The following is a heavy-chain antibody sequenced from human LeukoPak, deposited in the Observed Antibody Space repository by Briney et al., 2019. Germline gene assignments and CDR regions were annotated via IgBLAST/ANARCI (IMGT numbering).Heavy chain of an antibody. Sequence: SETLSLTCTVPGGSISSSSYYWGWIRQPPGKGLEWIGSIYYSGSTYYNPSLKSRVTISVDTSKNQFSLKLSSVTAADTAVYYCARLIGSSSGGLWGQGTLVTVSS. CDR3: ARLIGSSSGGL. D-gene: IGHD1-26*01. J-gene: IGHJ4*02. CDR1: GGSISSSSYY. V-gene: IGHV4-39*01. CDR2: IYYSGST.